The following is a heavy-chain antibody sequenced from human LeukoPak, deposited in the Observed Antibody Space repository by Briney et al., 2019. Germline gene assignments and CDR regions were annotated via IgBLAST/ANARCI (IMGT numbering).Heavy chain of an antibody. CDR1: GFIFNTYN. CDR2: ISSSSAAI. V-gene: IGHV3-48*04. Sequence: GRSLRLSCAASGFIFNTYNMNWVRQAPGKGLEWVSFISSSSAAIYYADSVKGRFTISRDNAKNSLYLQMNSLRAEDTAVYYCARFILSSSGLFDPWGQGTLVTVSS. J-gene: IGHJ5*02. D-gene: IGHD6-19*01. CDR3: ARFILSSSGLFDP.